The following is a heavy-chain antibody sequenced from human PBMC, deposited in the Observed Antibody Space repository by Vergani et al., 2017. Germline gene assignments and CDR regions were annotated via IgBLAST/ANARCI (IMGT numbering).Heavy chain of an antibody. J-gene: IGHJ6*02. CDR3: ARYYYGSGSYYYYYGMDV. CDR1: GGSISSYY. Sequence: QVQLQESGPGLVKPSETLSLTCTVSGGSISSYYWSWIRQPPGKGLEWIGYISYSGSTNYTPYLQSRVPISVDTSKNRFSLKLSSVTAADTAVYYCARYYYGSGSYYYYYGMDVWGQGTTVTVSS. D-gene: IGHD3-10*01. V-gene: IGHV4-59*01. CDR2: ISYSGST.